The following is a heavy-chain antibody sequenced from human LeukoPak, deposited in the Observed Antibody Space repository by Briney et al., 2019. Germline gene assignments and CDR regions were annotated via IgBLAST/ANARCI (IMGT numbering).Heavy chain of an antibody. D-gene: IGHD4-17*01. CDR1: GDSVSSNSAA. CDR3: ARDPRDYGDSYYYYGMDV. J-gene: IGHJ6*04. CDR2: TYYRSKWYN. Sequence: PSQTLSLTCAISGDSVSSNSAAWNWIRQSPSRGLEWLGRTYYRSKWYNDYAVSVKSRITINPDTSKNQFSLQLNSVTPEVTAVYYCARDPRDYGDSYYYYGMDVWGKGTTVTVSS. V-gene: IGHV6-1*01.